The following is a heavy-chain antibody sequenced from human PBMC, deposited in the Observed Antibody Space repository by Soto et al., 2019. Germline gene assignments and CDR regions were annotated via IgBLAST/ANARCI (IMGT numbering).Heavy chain of an antibody. Sequence: SETLSLTCAVYGGSISSHYWSWIRQPPGKGLEWIGYIYYSKSTSYNPSLKSRVTISVDTSKNQFSLRLTSVTAADTAVYYCASASVAGRFDFWGQGTLVTVSS. V-gene: IGHV4-59*11. D-gene: IGHD6-19*01. CDR3: ASASVAGRFDF. CDR2: IYYSKST. J-gene: IGHJ4*02. CDR1: GGSISSHY.